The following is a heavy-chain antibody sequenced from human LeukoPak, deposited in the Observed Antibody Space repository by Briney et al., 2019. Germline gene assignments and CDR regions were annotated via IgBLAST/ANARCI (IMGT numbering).Heavy chain of an antibody. Sequence: GGSLRLSCAASGFTFSSYSMNWVRQAPGKGLEWVSYISSSSSTIYYADSVKGRFTISRDNAKNSLYLQMNSLRAEDTAVYYCARAGYSGSYPVDYWGQGTLVTVSS. V-gene: IGHV3-48*01. D-gene: IGHD1-26*01. CDR2: ISSSSSTI. J-gene: IGHJ4*02. CDR1: GFTFSSYS. CDR3: ARAGYSGSYPVDY.